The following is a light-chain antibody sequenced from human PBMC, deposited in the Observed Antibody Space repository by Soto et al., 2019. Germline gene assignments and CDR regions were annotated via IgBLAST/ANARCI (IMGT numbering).Light chain of an antibody. Sequence: DVVMTQSPLSLPVALGQPASISCRSSQSLAYSDGNTNLNWFLQRPGQSPRRLIYWVSYRDSGVPDRFSGSGSGTDFTLKISRVEAEDVGVYYCMQGTHWPPTFGQGIKVEIK. CDR1: QSLAYSDGNTN. CDR2: WVS. J-gene: IGKJ1*01. V-gene: IGKV2-30*01. CDR3: MQGTHWPPT.